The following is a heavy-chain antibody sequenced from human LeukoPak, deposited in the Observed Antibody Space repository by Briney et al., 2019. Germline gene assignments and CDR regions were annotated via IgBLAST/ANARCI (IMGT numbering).Heavy chain of an antibody. CDR1: TFTVSDKY. CDR3: ARDLTYGGKRGYYFDY. D-gene: IGHD4-23*01. Sequence: PGGSLRLSCAASTFTVSDKYMSWVRQAPGKGLEWVSVIYGDGTTYYADSVKGRFTMSRDNSKNAVYLQMNSLRAEDTAVYYCARDLTYGGKRGYYFDYWGQGTLVTVSS. CDR2: IYGDGTT. J-gene: IGHJ4*02. V-gene: IGHV3-66*01.